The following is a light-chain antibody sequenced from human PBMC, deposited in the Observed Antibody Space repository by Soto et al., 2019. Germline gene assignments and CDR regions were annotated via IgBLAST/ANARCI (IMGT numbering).Light chain of an antibody. CDR3: QQRSNWPPT. J-gene: IGKJ1*01. Sequence: EIVLTQSPATLSLSPGERATLSCRASQSVSSYLAWYQQKPGQAPRLLIYDASTRATGIPARFSGSGSGTDLTLTITSLEPEDFAVYYCQQRSNWPPTFGKGTKVEIK. CDR1: QSVSSY. CDR2: DAS. V-gene: IGKV3-11*01.